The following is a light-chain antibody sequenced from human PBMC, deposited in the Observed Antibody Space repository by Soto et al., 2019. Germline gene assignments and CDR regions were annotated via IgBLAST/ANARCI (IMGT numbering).Light chain of an antibody. J-gene: IGKJ1*01. CDR1: QGIGRF. Sequence: DIQMTQSPSTLSASVGDRVTITCRASQGIGRFLAWYQHQQGKAPKLLIYDASTLESGVPSRFRGTGSGTEFTFSITSLQPDDFGTYYCQQCYMGWTFGQGTKVDFK. CDR2: DAS. CDR3: QQCYMGWT. V-gene: IGKV1-5*01.